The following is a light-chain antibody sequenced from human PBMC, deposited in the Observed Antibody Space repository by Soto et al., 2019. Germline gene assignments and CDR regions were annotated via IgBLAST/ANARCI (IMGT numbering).Light chain of an antibody. CDR3: QQRSNWPLLT. CDR1: QSVSSY. J-gene: IGKJ4*01. Sequence: FVLTHSPGTLSLSPGERATLSCRASQSVSSYLAWYQQKPGQAPRLLIYDASNRATGIPARFSGSGSGTDFTLTISSLEPEDFAVYYCQQRSNWPLLTFGGGTKVDIK. V-gene: IGKV3-11*01. CDR2: DAS.